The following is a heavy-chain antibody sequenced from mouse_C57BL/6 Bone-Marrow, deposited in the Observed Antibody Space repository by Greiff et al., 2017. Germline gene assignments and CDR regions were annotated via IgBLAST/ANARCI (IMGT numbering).Heavy chain of an antibody. V-gene: IGHV1-81*01. CDR2: IYPRSGNT. CDR3: AGGGSSSHFDY. CDR1: GYTFTSYG. D-gene: IGHD1-1*01. Sequence: QVQLQQSGAELARPGASVKLSCKASGYTFTSYGISWVKQRTGQGLEWIGEIYPRSGNTYYNEKFKGKATLTADKSSSTAYMELRSLTSEDSAVYFCAGGGSSSHFDYWGEGTTRTVSS. J-gene: IGHJ2*01.